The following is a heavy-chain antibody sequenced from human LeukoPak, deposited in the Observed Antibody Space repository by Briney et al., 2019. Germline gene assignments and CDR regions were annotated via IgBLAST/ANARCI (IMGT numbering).Heavy chain of an antibody. CDR3: ARGRPVVTYFDY. CDR1: GGSFSGYY. CDR2: INHSGST. J-gene: IGHJ4*02. V-gene: IGHV4-34*01. Sequence: NPSETLSLTCAVYGGSFSGYYWSWIRQPPGKGLEWIGEINHSGSTSYNPSLKSRVTISVDTSKNQFSLKLSSVTAADTAVYYCARGRPVVTYFDYWGQGTLVTVSS. D-gene: IGHD3-22*01.